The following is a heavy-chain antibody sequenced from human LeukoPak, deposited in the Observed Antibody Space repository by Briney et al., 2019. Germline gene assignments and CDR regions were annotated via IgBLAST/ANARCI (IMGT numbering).Heavy chain of an antibody. CDR1: GFTFSSYW. J-gene: IGHJ4*02. Sequence: GGSLRLSCAASGFTFSSYWMHWVRQAPGKGLVWVSRINSDGSSTSYADSVKGRFTISRDNAKNTLYLQMNSLRAEDTAVYYCARVSNDYGDPYYFDYWGQGTLVTVSS. CDR3: ARVSNDYGDPYYFDY. CDR2: INSDGSST. V-gene: IGHV3-74*01. D-gene: IGHD4-17*01.